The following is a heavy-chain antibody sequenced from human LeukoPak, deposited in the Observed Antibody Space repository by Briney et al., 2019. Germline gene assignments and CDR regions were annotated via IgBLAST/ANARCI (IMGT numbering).Heavy chain of an antibody. CDR1: GYTFTSYG. CDR2: INAYNGNT. Sequence: ASVKVSRKASGYTFTSYGISWVRQAPGQGLEWMGWINAYNGNTNYAQELQGRVTMTTDTSTSTAYMELRSLRSDDTAVYYCARVILTRLDYWGQGTLVTVSS. CDR3: ARVILTRLDY. J-gene: IGHJ4*02. D-gene: IGHD3-9*01. V-gene: IGHV1-18*04.